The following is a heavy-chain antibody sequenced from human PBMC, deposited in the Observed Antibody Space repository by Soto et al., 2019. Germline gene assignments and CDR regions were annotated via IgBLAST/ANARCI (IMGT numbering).Heavy chain of an antibody. Sequence: SVKVSGKASGATFSSYAISWVRKAPGQGLEWMGGIIPIFGTANYAQKFQGRVTITADESTSTAYMELSSLRSEDTAVYYCARERSYDSSGYYWDYWGQGTLVTVSS. J-gene: IGHJ4*02. CDR3: ARERSYDSSGYYWDY. CDR1: GATFSSYA. CDR2: IIPIFGTA. V-gene: IGHV1-69*13. D-gene: IGHD3-22*01.